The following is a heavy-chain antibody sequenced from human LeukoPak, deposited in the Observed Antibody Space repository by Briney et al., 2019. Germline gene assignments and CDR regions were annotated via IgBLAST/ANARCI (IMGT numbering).Heavy chain of an antibody. Sequence: SVKVSCKASGGTFSSYAISWVRQAPGQGLEWMGRIIPILGIANYAQKFQGRVTITADKSTSTAYMELSSLRSEDTAVYYCARDRVSSCCGGDCRYSLNYWGQGTLVTVSS. CDR3: ARDRVSSCCGGDCRYSLNY. V-gene: IGHV1-69*04. CDR1: GGTFSSYA. D-gene: IGHD2-21*02. CDR2: IIPILGIA. J-gene: IGHJ4*02.